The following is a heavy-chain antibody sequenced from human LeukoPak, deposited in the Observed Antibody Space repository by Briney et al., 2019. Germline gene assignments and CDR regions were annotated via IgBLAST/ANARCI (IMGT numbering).Heavy chain of an antibody. D-gene: IGHD5-24*01. J-gene: IGHJ4*02. CDR2: IYYSGST. Sequence: SETLSLTCTVSGGSISSYYWSWIRQPPGKGLEWIGYIYYSGSTNYNPSLKSRVTISVDTSKNQFSLKLSSVTAADTAVYYCARGRVEMTTIDFDYWGQGTLVTVSS. V-gene: IGHV4-59*01. CDR3: ARGRVEMTTIDFDY. CDR1: GGSISSYY.